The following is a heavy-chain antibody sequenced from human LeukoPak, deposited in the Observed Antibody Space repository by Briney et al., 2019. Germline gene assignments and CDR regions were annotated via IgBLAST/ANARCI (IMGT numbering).Heavy chain of an antibody. D-gene: IGHD3-22*01. Sequence: ASETLSLTCTVSGDSINSLDLWSWVRQPPGKGLEWIGEMYLSGTTHSNPSVKSRVTISIDESKNQFFLNLSSVTAADTAVYYCAGLVGRYSSGLYYYYFDYWGQGTLVTVSS. V-gene: IGHV4-4*02. CDR1: GDSINSLDL. CDR3: AGLVGRYSSGLYYYYFDY. CDR2: MYLSGTT. J-gene: IGHJ4*02.